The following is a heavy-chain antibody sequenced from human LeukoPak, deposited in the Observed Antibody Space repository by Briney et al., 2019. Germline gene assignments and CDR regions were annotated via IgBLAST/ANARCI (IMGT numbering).Heavy chain of an antibody. CDR1: GFTFSSYA. CDR2: ISSSSSFI. CDR3: ARDPVGDY. D-gene: IGHD1-26*01. Sequence: GGSLRLSCAASGFTFSSYAMNWVRQAPGKGLEWVSTISSSSSFIYYADSVKGRFTISRDNAKSSLYLQMSSLRAEDTAVYYCARDPVGDYWGQGILVTVSS. V-gene: IGHV3-21*01. J-gene: IGHJ4*02.